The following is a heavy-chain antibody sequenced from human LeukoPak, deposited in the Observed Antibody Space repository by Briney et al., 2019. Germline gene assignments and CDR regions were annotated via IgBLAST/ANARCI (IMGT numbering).Heavy chain of an antibody. V-gene: IGHV1-18*01. J-gene: IGHJ6*03. CDR3: AREGYSSSWYTEYYYYYMDV. D-gene: IGHD6-13*01. CDR2: ISAYNGNT. Sequence: ASVKVSCKASGYTFTSYGISWVRQAPGQGLEWMGWISAYNGNTNYAQKLQGRVTMTTDTSTSTAYMELRSLRSDDTAVYYCAREGYSSSWYTEYYYYYMDVWGKGTTVTVSS. CDR1: GYTFTSYG.